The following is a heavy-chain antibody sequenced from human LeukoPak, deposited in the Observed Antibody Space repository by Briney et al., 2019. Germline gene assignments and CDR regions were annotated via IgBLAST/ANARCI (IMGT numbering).Heavy chain of an antibody. Sequence: GGSLRLSCAASGFTVSSNYMSWVRQAPGKGLEWVSVIYSGGGTYYADSVKGRFTISRDNSKNTLYLQMNSLRAEDTAVYYCARAAAGDGSEFDPWGQGTLVTVSS. CDR2: IYSGGGT. CDR1: GFTVSSNY. D-gene: IGHD7-27*01. CDR3: ARAAAGDGSEFDP. V-gene: IGHV3-53*01. J-gene: IGHJ5*02.